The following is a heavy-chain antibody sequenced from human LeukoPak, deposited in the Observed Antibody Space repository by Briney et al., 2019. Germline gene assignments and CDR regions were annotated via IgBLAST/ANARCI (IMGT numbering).Heavy chain of an antibody. Sequence: PGGSLRLSCAASGFIFSSYGMHWVRQAPGKGLEWVAVISYDGSNKYYADSVKGRFTISRDNSKNTLYLQMNSLRAEDTAVYYCAKDRHLMTTATTGDYWGQGTLVTVSS. D-gene: IGHD4-17*01. CDR2: ISYDGSNK. V-gene: IGHV3-30*18. J-gene: IGHJ4*02. CDR1: GFIFSSYG. CDR3: AKDRHLMTTATTGDY.